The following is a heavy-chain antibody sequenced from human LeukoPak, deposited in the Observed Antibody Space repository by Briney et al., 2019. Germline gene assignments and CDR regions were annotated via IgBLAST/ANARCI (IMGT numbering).Heavy chain of an antibody. V-gene: IGHV1-69*04. CDR1: GGTFSSYA. D-gene: IGHD4-23*01. Sequence: ASVKVSCKASGGTFSSYAISWVRQAPGQGLGWMGRIIPILGIANYAQKFQGRVTITADKSTSTAYMELSSLRSEDTAVYYCARSTVVTPGSSNYFDYWGQGTLVTVSS. J-gene: IGHJ4*02. CDR2: IIPILGIA. CDR3: ARSTVVTPGSSNYFDY.